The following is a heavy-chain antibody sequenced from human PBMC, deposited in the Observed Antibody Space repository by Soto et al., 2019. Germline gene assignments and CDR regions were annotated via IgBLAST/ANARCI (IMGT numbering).Heavy chain of an antibody. Sequence: ASETLSLTCAVYGGSFSGYYWSWIRQPPGKGLEWIGEINHSGSTNYNPSLKSRVTISVDTSKNQFSLKLSSVTAADTAVYYCARGLRGIFGVGNWGQGTLVTVS. D-gene: IGHD3-3*01. J-gene: IGHJ4*02. CDR1: GGSFSGYY. CDR2: INHSGST. V-gene: IGHV4-34*01. CDR3: ARGLRGIFGVGN.